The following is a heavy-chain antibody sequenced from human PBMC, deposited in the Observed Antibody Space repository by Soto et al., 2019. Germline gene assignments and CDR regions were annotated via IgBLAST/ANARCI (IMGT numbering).Heavy chain of an antibody. Sequence: PSETLSLTCTVSGGSVSSGSYYWSWIRHPPVKGLEWIGYIYYSGSTNYNPSLKSRVTISVDTSKNQFSLKLSSVTAADTAVYYCARGSRYSGSHPYYYGMDVWGQGTTVTVSS. CDR3: ARGSRYSGSHPYYYGMDV. D-gene: IGHD1-26*01. J-gene: IGHJ6*02. CDR1: GGSVSSGSYY. V-gene: IGHV4-61*01. CDR2: IYYSGST.